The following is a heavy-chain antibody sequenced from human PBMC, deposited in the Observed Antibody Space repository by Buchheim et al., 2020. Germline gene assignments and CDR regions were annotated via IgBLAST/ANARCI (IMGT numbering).Heavy chain of an antibody. D-gene: IGHD1-14*01. CDR3: ARDPVSYYFDY. J-gene: IGHJ4*02. CDR1: GFTFSNYW. V-gene: IGHV3-33*08. CDR2: IWYDGSNK. Sequence: VQLVESGGGLVQPGGSLRLSCAASGFTFSNYWMSWVRQAPGKGLEWVAVIWYDGSNKYYADSVKGRFTISRDNSKNTLYLQMNSLRAEDTAVYYCARDPVSYYFDYWGQGTL.